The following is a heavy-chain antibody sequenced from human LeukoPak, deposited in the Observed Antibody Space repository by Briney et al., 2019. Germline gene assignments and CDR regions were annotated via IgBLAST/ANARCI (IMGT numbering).Heavy chain of an antibody. CDR3: ARENEELERRPSNAFDI. CDR2: TYYRSKWYN. J-gene: IGHJ3*02. Sequence: SQTLSLTCAISGDSVSSNSAAWNWIRQSPSRGLEWLGRTYYRSKWYNDYAVSVKSRITINPDTSKNQFSLQLNSVTPEDTAVYYCARENEELERRPSNAFDIWGQGTMVTVSS. D-gene: IGHD1-1*01. CDR1: GDSVSSNSAA. V-gene: IGHV6-1*01.